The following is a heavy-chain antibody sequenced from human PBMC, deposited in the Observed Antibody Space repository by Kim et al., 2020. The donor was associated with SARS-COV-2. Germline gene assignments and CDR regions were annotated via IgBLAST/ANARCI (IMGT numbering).Heavy chain of an antibody. Sequence: GGSLRLSCIASGFTFTDYTMNWLRQAPGKGLEWVSGISGSGASIYYTDSVKGRFTVSRDNSKNTVYLQMNSLRVEDTAVYYCAKERRASSSPDQFDYWGQGTLVTVSS. D-gene: IGHD6-6*01. J-gene: IGHJ4*02. CDR1: GFTFTDYT. CDR2: ISGSGASI. CDR3: AKERRASSSPDQFDY. V-gene: IGHV3-23*01.